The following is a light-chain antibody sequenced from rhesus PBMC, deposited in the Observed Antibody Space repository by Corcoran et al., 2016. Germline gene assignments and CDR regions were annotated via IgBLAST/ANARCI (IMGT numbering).Light chain of an antibody. J-gene: IGKJ4*01. Sequence: DIQMTQSPSSLSASVGDRVTITCRASQPISSYLAWYQQKPGKVPKLLFYAASSLESGVPARFSGSGSGTDFTLTISSLQPEDFATYYCQQHNSHPLTFGGGTKVEIK. CDR1: QPISSY. V-gene: IGKV1-44*01. CDR3: QQHNSHPLT. CDR2: AAS.